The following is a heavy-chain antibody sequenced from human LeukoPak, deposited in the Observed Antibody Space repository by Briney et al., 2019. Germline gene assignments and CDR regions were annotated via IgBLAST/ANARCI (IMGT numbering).Heavy chain of an antibody. CDR2: INHSGST. CDR3: ARRSSSGWYSGNWFDP. CDR1: GGSFSGYY. V-gene: IGHV4-34*01. D-gene: IGHD6-19*01. Sequence: SETLSLTCAVYGGSFSGYYWSWIRQPPGKGLEWIGEINHSGSTNYNPSLKSRVTISVDTSKNQFSLKLSSATAADTAVYYCARRSSSGWYSGNWFDPWGQGTLVTVSS. J-gene: IGHJ5*02.